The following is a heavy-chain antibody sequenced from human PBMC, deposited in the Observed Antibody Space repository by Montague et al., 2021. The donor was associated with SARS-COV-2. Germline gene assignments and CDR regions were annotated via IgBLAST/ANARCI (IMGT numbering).Heavy chain of an antibody. V-gene: IGHV4-38-2*02. D-gene: IGHD2-21*01. CDR2: IYHSGTT. CDR3: ARRHIVASNRAFDY. CDR1: GDSITNNYY. J-gene: IGHJ4*02. Sequence: SETLSLTCTVSGDSITNNYYWGWIRQHPGKGLEWIGTIYHSGTTYYNQSLKSRVTISVETSNNQFSRKLTSVTAADTAVYYCARRHIVASNRAFDYWGQGTLVTVSS.